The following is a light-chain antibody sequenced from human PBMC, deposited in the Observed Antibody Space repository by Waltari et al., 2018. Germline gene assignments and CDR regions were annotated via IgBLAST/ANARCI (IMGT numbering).Light chain of an antibody. CDR1: QSVSSY. CDR3: QQRSDWPILT. J-gene: IGKJ4*01. Sequence: EIVLTQSPATLSLSPGESATLSCRASQSVSSYLALYQQKAGQAPRLLIYDAFNRATGIPARFSGSGSGTDFTLTISSLEPEDFAVYYCQQRSDWPILTFGGGTKVEIK. V-gene: IGKV3-11*01. CDR2: DAF.